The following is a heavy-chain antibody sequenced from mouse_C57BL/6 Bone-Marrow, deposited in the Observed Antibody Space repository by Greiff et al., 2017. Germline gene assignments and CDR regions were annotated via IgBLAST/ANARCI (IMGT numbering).Heavy chain of an antibody. D-gene: IGHD5-1-1*01. Sequence: QVQLQQPGAELVRPGSSVKLSCKASGYTFTSYWMHWVKQRPIQGLEWIGNIDPSDSDTHYNQKFKDKATLTVDKSSSTAYMQLSSLTSEDSAVYYCARSHTKGAMGYWGQGTSVTVSS. J-gene: IGHJ4*01. CDR1: GYTFTSYW. V-gene: IGHV1-52*01. CDR3: ARSHTKGAMGY. CDR2: IDPSDSDT.